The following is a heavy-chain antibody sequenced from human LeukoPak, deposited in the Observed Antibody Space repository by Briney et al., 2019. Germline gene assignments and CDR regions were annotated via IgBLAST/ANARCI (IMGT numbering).Heavy chain of an antibody. D-gene: IGHD1-26*01. Sequence: GGSLRLSCAAFGFTFSNYAIHWVRQAPGKGREWVGFIWYDGSNNYHADSVKGRFTISRDNYKHTVYLQMNSLSAEDTAVYYCAKDKGLISGKYYFDYWGQGALVTVPS. CDR1: GFTFSNYA. CDR3: AKDKGLISGKYYFDY. CDR2: IWYDGSNN. J-gene: IGHJ4*02. V-gene: IGHV3-30*02.